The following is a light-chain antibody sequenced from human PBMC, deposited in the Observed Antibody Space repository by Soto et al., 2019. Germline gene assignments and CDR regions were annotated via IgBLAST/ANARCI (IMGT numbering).Light chain of an antibody. J-gene: IGKJ2*02. Sequence: DIQMTQSPSSLSASVGDRVTITCRASQSISTYLNWYQQKVGKAPKLLIYAASSLQRGVPSRFSGSRSGTDFTLTISSLQPEDFATCYCQQSYSTPRTFGQGTKLEIK. CDR1: QSISTY. CDR2: AAS. CDR3: QQSYSTPRT. V-gene: IGKV1-39*01.